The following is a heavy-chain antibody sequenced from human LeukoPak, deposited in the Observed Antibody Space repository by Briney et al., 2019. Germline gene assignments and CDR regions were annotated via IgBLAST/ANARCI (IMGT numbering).Heavy chain of an antibody. CDR3: AKDGFGSSRYGGFDY. D-gene: IGHD6-13*01. V-gene: IGHV3-23*01. CDR2: ISGSGGST. J-gene: IGHJ4*02. CDR1: GFTFSSCA. Sequence: GGSLRLSCAASGFTFSSCAMSWVRQAPGKGLEWVSAISGSGGSTYYADSVKGRFTISRDNSKNTLYLRMNSLRAEDTAVYYCAKDGFGSSRYGGFDYWGQGTLVTVSS.